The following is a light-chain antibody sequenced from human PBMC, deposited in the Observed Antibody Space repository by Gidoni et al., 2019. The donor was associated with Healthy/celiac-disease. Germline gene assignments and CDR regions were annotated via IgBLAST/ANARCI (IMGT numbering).Light chain of an antibody. V-gene: IGKV1-39*01. CDR2: AAS. CDR1: QSISSY. Sequence: DIQMTQSPSSLSASVGDRVTITCRASQSISSYLNWYQQKPGKDPKLLIYAASSLQSGVPSRFSGSGSGTDFTLTISSLQHEDFATYYCQQSYSTHLTFGGGTKVEIK. J-gene: IGKJ4*02. CDR3: QQSYSTHLT.